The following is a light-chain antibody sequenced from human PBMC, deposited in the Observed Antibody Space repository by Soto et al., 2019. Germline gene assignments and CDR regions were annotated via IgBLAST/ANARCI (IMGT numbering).Light chain of an antibody. Sequence: TQSPSSLSASVGDRITITCRASKSISDFLNWYQQKPGKAPKLLIYSGSTLQSGVPSRFSGSGSGTDFTLTVSSLQPEDFATYFCQQSYSIPYIFGQGTKLEIK. CDR2: SGS. CDR3: QQSYSIPYI. J-gene: IGKJ2*01. CDR1: KSISDF. V-gene: IGKV1-39*01.